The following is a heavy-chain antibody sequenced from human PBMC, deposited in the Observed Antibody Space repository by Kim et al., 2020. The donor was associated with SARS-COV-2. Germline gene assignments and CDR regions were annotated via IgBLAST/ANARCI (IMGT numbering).Heavy chain of an antibody. D-gene: IGHD1-26*01. J-gene: IGHJ4*02. CDR3: AKDIGGSYYGYFDY. V-gene: IGHV3-9*01. Sequence: ADSVKGRFTISRDNAKNSLYLQMNSLRAEDTALYYCAKDIGGSYYGYFDYWGQGTLVTVSS.